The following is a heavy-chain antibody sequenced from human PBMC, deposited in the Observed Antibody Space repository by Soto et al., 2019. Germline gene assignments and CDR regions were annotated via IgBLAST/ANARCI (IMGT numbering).Heavy chain of an antibody. CDR1: GGSISSSSYF. D-gene: IGHD5-12*01. Sequence: XATLSLTCTVSGGSISSSSYFWGWIRQPPGKGLEWIGNIHYRGVTYYNASLKSRVTISVDTSKNQFSLKLSSVTAADSAVYSCARGIGYYFDSCGQRTLVTVSS. CDR2: IHYRGVT. CDR3: ARGIGYYFDS. J-gene: IGHJ4*02. V-gene: IGHV4-39*01.